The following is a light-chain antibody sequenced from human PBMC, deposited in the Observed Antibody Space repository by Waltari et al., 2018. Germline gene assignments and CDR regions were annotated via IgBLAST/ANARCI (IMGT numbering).Light chain of an antibody. J-gene: IGKJ2*01. Sequence: EIVLTQYPDTMSVSRGERATLSCRASQSCGSSNLAWYQQKPGQAPRLLIYGASARATGTPDRFSGSGSGTDFTLTINRLEPEDFAVYYCHQYGSSPPRPFGQGTKLEIK. CDR1: QSCGSSN. V-gene: IGKV3-20*01. CDR2: GAS. CDR3: HQYGSSPPRP.